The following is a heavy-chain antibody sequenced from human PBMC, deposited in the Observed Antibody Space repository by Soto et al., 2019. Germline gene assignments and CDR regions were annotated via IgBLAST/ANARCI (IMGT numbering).Heavy chain of an antibody. J-gene: IGHJ6*02. D-gene: IGHD3-3*01. CDR1: GYTFTGYY. CDR3: ARDRIWSGYSGLDV. CDR2: INPNSGGT. Sequence: AASVKVSCKASGYTFTGYYMHWVRQAPGQGLEWMGWINPNSGGTNYAQKFQGWVTMTRDTSISTAYMELSRLRSDDTAVYYCARDRIWSGYSGLDVWGPGTTVTVSS. V-gene: IGHV1-2*04.